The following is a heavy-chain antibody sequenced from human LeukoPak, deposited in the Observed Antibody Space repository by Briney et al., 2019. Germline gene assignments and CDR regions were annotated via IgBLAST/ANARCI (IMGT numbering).Heavy chain of an antibody. Sequence: PSETLSLTCAVYGASFSSYYWAWIRQSPGKGLEWIGRIYYSGGTYYNPSLRSRVTISIDTSNNKFSLKLSSVTAADTVVYYCARQSTKYDSGWFFDNWGQGTLVTVSS. J-gene: IGHJ4*02. D-gene: IGHD6-19*01. CDR3: ARQSTKYDSGWFFDN. CDR2: IYYSGGT. CDR1: GASFSSYY. V-gene: IGHV4-34*01.